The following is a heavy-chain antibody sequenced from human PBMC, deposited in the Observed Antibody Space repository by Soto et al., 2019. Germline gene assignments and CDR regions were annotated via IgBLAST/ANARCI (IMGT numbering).Heavy chain of an antibody. CDR3: ARGQVYGDYAAFDI. Sequence: QVQLVQSGAEVKKPGASVKVSCKASGYTFTSYDINWVRQATGQGLEWMGWMNPNSGNTGYAQKFQGRVTMPRNTSISTAYMELSRLRSEGTAVYYCARGQVYGDYAAFDIWGQGTMVTVSS. D-gene: IGHD4-17*01. J-gene: IGHJ3*02. CDR1: GYTFTSYD. V-gene: IGHV1-8*01. CDR2: MNPNSGNT.